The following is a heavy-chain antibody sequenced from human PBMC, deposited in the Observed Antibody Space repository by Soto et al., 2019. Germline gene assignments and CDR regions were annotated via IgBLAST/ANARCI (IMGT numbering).Heavy chain of an antibody. D-gene: IGHD3-22*01. CDR2: IRYDRSNK. Sequence: GGSLRLSCAASGFTFSSYGMHWVRQAPGKGLEWVAVIRYDRSNKYYADTVKGRFTISRDNSKNTLYLQVNSLRAEDTAVYYCARDFDYYDSSGYYYGIDYWGQGT. J-gene: IGHJ4*02. CDR3: ARDFDYYDSSGYYYGIDY. CDR1: GFTFSSYG. V-gene: IGHV3-33*01.